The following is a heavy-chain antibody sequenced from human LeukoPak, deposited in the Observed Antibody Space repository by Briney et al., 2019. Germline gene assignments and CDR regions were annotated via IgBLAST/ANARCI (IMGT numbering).Heavy chain of an antibody. V-gene: IGHV3-21*04. CDR1: GFTFSNYG. CDR2: ISIGSNYI. Sequence: PGGSLRLSCAASGFTFSNYGMNWVRQAPGKGLEWVSSISIGSNYIYYGDSVKGRFTISRDNAKKSLYLQMNSLRAEDTAVYYCAKGGSGWFYYYYYMDVWGKGTTVTVSS. J-gene: IGHJ6*03. D-gene: IGHD6-19*01. CDR3: AKGGSGWFYYYYYMDV.